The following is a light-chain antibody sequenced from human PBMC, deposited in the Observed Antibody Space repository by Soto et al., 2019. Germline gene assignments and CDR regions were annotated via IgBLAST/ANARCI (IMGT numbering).Light chain of an antibody. V-gene: IGKV3-20*01. CDR2: GAS. CDR1: QSLSSSY. CDR3: QQFATSPLT. J-gene: IGKJ4*01. Sequence: ENVLTQSPGTLALSPCERATLSCRASQSLSSSYLAGYQQKPGQAPRLLIYGASSRATGIPDRFSGSGSGTDFTLTISRLEHEDFAVYYCQQFATSPLTFGGGTKVDTK.